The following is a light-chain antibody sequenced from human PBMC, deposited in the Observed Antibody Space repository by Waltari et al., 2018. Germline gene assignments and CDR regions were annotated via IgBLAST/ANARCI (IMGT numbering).Light chain of an antibody. Sequence: DILLIQSPTSLSASIGDRVTITCQASQHISNYLNWYQRKPGKAPKLLIYGASDLEPGVPLRFSGTGYGASFTLTISSLQPEDVATYYCQQFDAFPYTFGQGTNLQIK. V-gene: IGKV1-33*01. CDR3: QQFDAFPYT. J-gene: IGKJ2*01. CDR1: QHISNY. CDR2: GAS.